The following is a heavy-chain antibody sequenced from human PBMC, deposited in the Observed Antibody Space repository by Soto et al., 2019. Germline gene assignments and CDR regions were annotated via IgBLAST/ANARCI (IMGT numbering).Heavy chain of an antibody. CDR2: INPNSGGT. CDR1: GYTFTGYY. J-gene: IGHJ4*01. CDR3: AREGDSSGYYSYFDY. D-gene: IGHD3-22*01. Sequence: ASVKVSCKASGYTFTGYYMHWVRQAPGQGLEWMGWINPNSGGTNYAQKFQGRVTMTRDTSISTAYMELSRLRSDDTAVYYCAREGDSSGYYSYFDYWGHGTLVTVSS. V-gene: IGHV1-2*02.